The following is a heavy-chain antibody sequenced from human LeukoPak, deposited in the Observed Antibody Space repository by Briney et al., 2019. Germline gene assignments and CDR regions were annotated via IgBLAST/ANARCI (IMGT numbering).Heavy chain of an antibody. CDR3: ARGHISVPALDY. D-gene: IGHD6-19*01. V-gene: IGHV3-30*03. Sequence: GRSLRLSCAASAFTLSSYGMHWVRQAPGKGLEWAAVISYDGSYKYCADSVKGRFTISRDNPKNTLYLQMNSLRVEDTAVYYCARGHISVPALDYWGQGTLLTVSS. CDR1: AFTLSSYG. CDR2: ISYDGSYK. J-gene: IGHJ4*02.